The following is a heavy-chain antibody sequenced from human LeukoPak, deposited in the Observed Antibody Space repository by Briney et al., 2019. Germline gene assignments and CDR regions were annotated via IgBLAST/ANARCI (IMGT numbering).Heavy chain of an antibody. CDR2: IYYSGST. V-gene: IGHV4-59*11. CDR1: GGSISSHY. CDR3: ARKGQYYDFWSGYSYYFDY. J-gene: IGHJ4*02. Sequence: PSETLSPTCTVSGGSISSHYWSWIRQPPGKGLEWIGYIYYSGSTNYNPSLKSRVTISVDTSKNQFSLKLSSVTAADTAVYYCARKGQYYDFWSGYSYYFDYWGQGTLVTVSS. D-gene: IGHD3-3*01.